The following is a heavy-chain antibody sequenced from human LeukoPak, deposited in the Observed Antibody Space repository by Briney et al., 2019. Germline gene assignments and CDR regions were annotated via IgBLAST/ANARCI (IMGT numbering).Heavy chain of an antibody. V-gene: IGHV4-34*01. CDR3: ARAKKRPARVIDY. D-gene: IGHD6-6*01. CDR2: INHSGST. Sequence: SETLSLTCTVSGGSISSYYWSWIRQPPGKGLEWIGEINHSGSTNYNPSLKSRVTISVDTSKNQFSLKLSSVTAADTAVYYCARAKKRPARVIDYWGQGTLVTVSS. J-gene: IGHJ4*02. CDR1: GGSISSYY.